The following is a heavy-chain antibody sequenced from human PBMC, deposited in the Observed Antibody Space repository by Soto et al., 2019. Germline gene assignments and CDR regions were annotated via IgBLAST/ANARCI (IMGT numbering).Heavy chain of an antibody. CDR2: IYYSGST. CDR3: ARDKSYYDSSGYYYYGMDV. V-gene: IGHV4-59*01. CDR1: GGSISSYY. D-gene: IGHD3-22*01. J-gene: IGHJ6*02. Sequence: QVQLQESGPGLVKPSETLSLTCTVSGGSISSYYWSWIRQPPGKGLEWIGYIYYSGSTNYNPSLKSRVTISVDTSKNQFSLKLSSVTAADTAVYYCARDKSYYDSSGYYYYGMDVWGQGTTVTVSS.